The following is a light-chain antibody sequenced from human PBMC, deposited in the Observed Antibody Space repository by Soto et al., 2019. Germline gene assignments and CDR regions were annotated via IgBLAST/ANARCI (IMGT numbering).Light chain of an antibody. V-gene: IGLV2-14*03. Sequence: ALTQPASVSGSPGQSITISCTGASSDVGGFDHVSWYQQHPGKVPRLLIYDVSSRPSGVSDRFSGSKSGNTASLTISGLQAEDEADYYCNSFTTTNTYVFGTGTKLTVL. CDR3: NSFTTTNTYV. CDR2: DVS. CDR1: SSDVGGFDH. J-gene: IGLJ1*01.